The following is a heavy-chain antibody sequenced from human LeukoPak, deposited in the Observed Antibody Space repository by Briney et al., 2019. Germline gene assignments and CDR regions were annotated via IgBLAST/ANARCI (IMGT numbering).Heavy chain of an antibody. CDR3: ARDLTIAAAGTYGY. J-gene: IGHJ4*02. CDR2: ISTYNGNT. CDR1: GYTFTSYG. V-gene: IGHV1-18*01. Sequence: ASVKVSCKASGYTFTSYGVSWVRQAPGQGLEWMGWISTYNGNTNYAQNLQGRVTMTTDTSTSTAYMELRSLKSDDTAAYYCARDLTIAAAGTYGYWGQGTLVTVSS. D-gene: IGHD6-13*01.